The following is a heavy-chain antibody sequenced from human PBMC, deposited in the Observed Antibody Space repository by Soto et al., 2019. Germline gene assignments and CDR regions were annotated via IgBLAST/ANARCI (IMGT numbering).Heavy chain of an antibody. V-gene: IGHV4-34*01. J-gene: IGHJ6*02. CDR1: GGSFSGYY. CDR2: INHSGNT. Sequence: PSETLSLTCAVYGGSFSGYYWSWIRQPPGKGLEWIGEINHSGNTNYNPSLKSRVTISVDTSKNQFSLKLSSVTTADTAMYYCAKDGRGMDVWGQGTTVTVSS. D-gene: IGHD1-26*01. CDR3: AKDGRGMDV.